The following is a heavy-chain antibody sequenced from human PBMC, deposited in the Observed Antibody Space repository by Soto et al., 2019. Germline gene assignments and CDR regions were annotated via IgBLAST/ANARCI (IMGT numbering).Heavy chain of an antibody. V-gene: IGHV1-69*13. Sequence: SVKVSCKASGGTFSSYAISWVRQAPGQGLEWMGGIIPIFGTANYAQKFQGRVTITADESTSTAYMELSSLRSEDTAVYYCAREEYDILTGPFDYWGQGTLVTVSS. D-gene: IGHD3-9*01. CDR1: GGTFSSYA. CDR3: AREEYDILTGPFDY. CDR2: IIPIFGTA. J-gene: IGHJ4*02.